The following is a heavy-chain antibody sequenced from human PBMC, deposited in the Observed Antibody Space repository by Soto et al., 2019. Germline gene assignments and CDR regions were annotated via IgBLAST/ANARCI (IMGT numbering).Heavy chain of an antibody. CDR2: IYYSGRT. CDR3: ARYAGSSWFDY. D-gene: IGHD6-13*01. Sequence: LSLTCTVSSGSISTYYWSWIRQPPGKGLEWIGYIYYSGRTNYNPSLKSRVTISLDTSRNQFSLRLSSVTAADTAVYYCARYAGSSWFDYWGQGTLVTVSS. J-gene: IGHJ4*02. CDR1: SGSISTYY. V-gene: IGHV4-59*01.